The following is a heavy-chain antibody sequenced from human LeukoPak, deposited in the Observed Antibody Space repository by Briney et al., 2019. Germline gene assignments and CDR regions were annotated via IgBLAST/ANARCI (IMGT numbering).Heavy chain of an antibody. CDR3: ARSAGMVDY. V-gene: IGHV3-74*01. J-gene: IGHJ4*02. Sequence: PGGSLRLSCAASGFTFSNYWMHWVRQAPGKGLVWVSRINTDGSRTTYAGSVRGRFTISRDNAKNTLYLQMNTLRAEDTAVYYCARSAGMVDYWGQGTLVTVSS. CDR1: GFTFSNYW. CDR2: INTDGSRT.